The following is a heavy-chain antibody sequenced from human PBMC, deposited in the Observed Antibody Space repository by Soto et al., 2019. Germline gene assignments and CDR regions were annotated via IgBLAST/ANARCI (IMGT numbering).Heavy chain of an antibody. CDR1: GYTFTSYD. J-gene: IGHJ4*02. Sequence: QVQLVQAGAEVKKPGASVKVSCKASGYTFTSYDINWVRQATGQGLKWMGWMNPNSGNTGYAQKLQGRVTMTKNTSISTVYMELSSLRSEDTAVYYCARAPRYCSGGSCVYAPDYWGQGTLVTVSS. CDR2: MNPNSGNT. D-gene: IGHD2-15*01. CDR3: ARAPRYCSGGSCVYAPDY. V-gene: IGHV1-8*02.